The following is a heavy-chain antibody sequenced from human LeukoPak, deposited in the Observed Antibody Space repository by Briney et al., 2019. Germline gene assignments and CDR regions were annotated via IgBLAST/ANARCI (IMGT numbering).Heavy chain of an antibody. Sequence: PGGSLRLSCAASGFTVSSNYMSWVRQAPGKGLEWVSVIYSGGSTYYADSVKGRFTISRDNSKNTLYLQMNSLRAEDTAVYYCARARYSGSYYPLLTPTFFDYWGQGTLVTVSS. CDR3: ARARYSGSYYPLLTPTFFDY. CDR1: GFTVSSNY. J-gene: IGHJ4*02. V-gene: IGHV3-53*01. CDR2: IYSGGST. D-gene: IGHD1-26*01.